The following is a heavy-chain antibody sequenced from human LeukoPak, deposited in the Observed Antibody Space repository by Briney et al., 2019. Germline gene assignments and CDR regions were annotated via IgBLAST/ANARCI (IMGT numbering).Heavy chain of an antibody. V-gene: IGHV4-39*07. J-gene: IGHJ4*02. Sequence: RTSETLSLTCTVSGDSISSNSYFWGWIRQPPGKGLEWIGSFYYSGSTYYNPSLKSRVTISADTSKNQFSLKLNSVTAADTAVYYCATDHSSGGTSGLDYWGQGTLVIVSS. D-gene: IGHD4-23*01. CDR1: GDSISSNSYF. CDR3: ATDHSSGGTSGLDY. CDR2: FYYSGST.